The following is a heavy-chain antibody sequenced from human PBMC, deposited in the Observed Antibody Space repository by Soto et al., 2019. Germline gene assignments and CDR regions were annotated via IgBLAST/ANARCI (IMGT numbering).Heavy chain of an antibody. V-gene: IGHV3-73*01. CDR3: ASDYYYDSSPKGAFDI. D-gene: IGHD3-22*01. Sequence: GGSLRRSCAASGFTFSGSAMHWVRQASGKGLEWVGRIRSKANSYATAYAASVKGRFTISRDDSKNTAYLQMNSLRAEDTAVYYCASDYYYDSSPKGAFDIWGQGTMVTVSS. J-gene: IGHJ3*02. CDR2: IRSKANSYAT. CDR1: GFTFSGSA.